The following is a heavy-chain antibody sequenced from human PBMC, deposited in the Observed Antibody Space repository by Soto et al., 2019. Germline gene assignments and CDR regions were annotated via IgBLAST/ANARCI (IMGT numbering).Heavy chain of an antibody. CDR2: ISYDGSNK. Sequence: QVQLVESGGGVVQPGRSLRLSCAASGFTFSSYAMHWVRQAPGKGLEWVAVISYDGSNKYYADSVKGRFTISRDNSKNTLYLQMNSLRAEDTAVYYCARSDYGDYIDYWGQGTLVTVSS. J-gene: IGHJ4*02. D-gene: IGHD4-17*01. CDR1: GFTFSSYA. CDR3: ARSDYGDYIDY. V-gene: IGHV3-30-3*01.